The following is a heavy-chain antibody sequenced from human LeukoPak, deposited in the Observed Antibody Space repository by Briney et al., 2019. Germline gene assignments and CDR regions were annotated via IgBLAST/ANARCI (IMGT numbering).Heavy chain of an antibody. CDR2: INHSGST. J-gene: IGHJ5*02. CDR1: GGSFSGYY. V-gene: IGHV4-34*01. CDR3: ARHAGGSWFNWFDP. Sequence: SETLSLTCAVYGGSFSGYYWSWIRQPPGKGLEWIGEINHSGSTNYNPSLKSRVTISVDTSKNQFSLKLSSVTAADTAVYYCARHAGGSWFNWFDPWGQGTLVTVSS. D-gene: IGHD2-15*01.